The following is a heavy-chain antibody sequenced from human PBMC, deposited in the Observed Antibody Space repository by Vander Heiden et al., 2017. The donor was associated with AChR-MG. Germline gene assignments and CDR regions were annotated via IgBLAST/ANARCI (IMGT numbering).Heavy chain of an antibody. D-gene: IGHD2-2*01. V-gene: IGHV3-23*04. CDR1: GFNFSTYA. CDR2: IRSSGGST. CDR3: AKGSPLGYCSSTSCLFDY. Sequence: EVQLVESGGGLVQPGGSLRLSCVASGFNFSTYAMSWVRQAAGTGLEWVSAIRSSGGSTYYADSVKGRFTISRDNSKNTLYLQMSSLRDGDTAVYFCAKGSPLGYCSSTSCLFDYWGQGTLVTVSS. J-gene: IGHJ4*02.